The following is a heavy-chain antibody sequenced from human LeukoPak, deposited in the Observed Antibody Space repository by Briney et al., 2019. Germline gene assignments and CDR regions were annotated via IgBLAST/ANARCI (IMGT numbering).Heavy chain of an antibody. CDR3: ARDSRHYRSSDLYNWFDP. J-gene: IGHJ5*02. Sequence: GASLKVSCKASGGTFSSYAISWVRQAPGQGLEWMGGIIPIFGTANYAQKFQGRVTITADESTSTAYMELSSLRSEDTAVYYCARDSRHYRSSDLYNWFDPWGQGTLVTVSS. D-gene: IGHD3-10*01. V-gene: IGHV1-69*13. CDR2: IIPIFGTA. CDR1: GGTFSSYA.